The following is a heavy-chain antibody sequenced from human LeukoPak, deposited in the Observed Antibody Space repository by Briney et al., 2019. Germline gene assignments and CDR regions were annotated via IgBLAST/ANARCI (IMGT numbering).Heavy chain of an antibody. J-gene: IGHJ4*02. V-gene: IGHV6-1*01. Sequence: SQTLSLTCAISGDSVSSNSAAWNWIRQSPSRGLEWLGRTYYRSKWYNDYAVFVKSRITSNPNTSKNHSSLQLNSVPPEHTAVYYCAREVRRYSYGPYATYYFDYWGQGTLVTVSS. CDR3: AREVRRYSYGPYATYYFDY. CDR2: TYYRSKWYN. D-gene: IGHD5-18*01. CDR1: GDSVSSNSAA.